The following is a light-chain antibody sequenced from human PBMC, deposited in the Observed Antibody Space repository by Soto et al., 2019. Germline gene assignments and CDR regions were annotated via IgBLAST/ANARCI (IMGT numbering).Light chain of an antibody. CDR1: QSISSY. Sequence: DIQMTQSPSSLSASVGDRVTITCRASQSISSYLNWYQQKPGKAPKLLIYAASSLQSGVPSRFRGSGSGTDFTLTISSLQPEDFATYYCQQSYSTPPSFGQGNKLEIK. V-gene: IGKV1-39*01. J-gene: IGKJ2*01. CDR3: QQSYSTPPS. CDR2: AAS.